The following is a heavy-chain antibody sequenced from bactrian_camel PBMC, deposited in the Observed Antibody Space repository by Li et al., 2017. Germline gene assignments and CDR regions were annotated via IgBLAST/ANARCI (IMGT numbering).Heavy chain of an antibody. CDR2: IRSDGYT. Sequence: HVQLVESGGGLVQPGGSLRLSCAASGFTFTNSRMQWVRQAPGKGLEWVSRIRSDGYTESADSVKGRFTISRNNAQNMLYLQMNSLKSEDTALYYCTKALSASPSETTAFSNWGQGTQVTVS. J-gene: IGHJ4*01. CDR1: GFTFTNSR. V-gene: IGHV3S6*01. CDR3: TKALSASPSETTAFSN. D-gene: IGHD5*01.